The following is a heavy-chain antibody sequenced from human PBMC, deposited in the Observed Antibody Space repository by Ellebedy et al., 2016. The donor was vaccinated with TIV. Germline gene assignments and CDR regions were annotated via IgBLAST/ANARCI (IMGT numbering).Heavy chain of an antibody. D-gene: IGHD3-22*01. Sequence: AASVKVSCKASGYTFTSYDINWVRQATGQGLEWMGWMNPNSGNTGYAQKFQGRVTITADKSTSTAYMELSSLRSEDTAVYYCARDDSSGHFDYWGQGTLVTVSS. J-gene: IGHJ4*02. CDR2: MNPNSGNT. V-gene: IGHV1-8*01. CDR1: GYTFTSYD. CDR3: ARDDSSGHFDY.